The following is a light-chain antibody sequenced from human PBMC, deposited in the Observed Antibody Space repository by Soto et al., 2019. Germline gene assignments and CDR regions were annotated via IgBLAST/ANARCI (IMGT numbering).Light chain of an antibody. V-gene: IGKV3-11*01. J-gene: IGKJ1*01. CDR1: QSVSSY. CDR3: QQRSNWLWT. Sequence: EIVLTQSPATLSLSPGERATLSCRASQSVSSYLAWYQQKPGQAPRLLIYDASNRATGIPARFSGSGSGTDFTLTSSSLEPEDFADYYCQQRSNWLWTFGQGTKVDIK. CDR2: DAS.